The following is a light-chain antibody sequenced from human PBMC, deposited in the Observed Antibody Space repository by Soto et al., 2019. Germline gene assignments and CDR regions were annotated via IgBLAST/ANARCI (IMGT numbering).Light chain of an antibody. CDR2: DVR. V-gene: IGLV2-14*03. CDR3: SSYSSSDTLV. CDR1: SSDVGGHNF. J-gene: IGLJ2*01. Sequence: QSALTQPASVSGSPGQSITISCTGTSSDVGGHNFVSWYQQHPGRAPKLMIYDVRNRPSGVSNRFSGSKSANTASLVISGLQAEDAADYYCSSYSSSDTLVFGGGTKVTVL.